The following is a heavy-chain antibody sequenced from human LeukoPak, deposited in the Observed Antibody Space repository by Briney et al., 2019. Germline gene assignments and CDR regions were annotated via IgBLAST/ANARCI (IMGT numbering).Heavy chain of an antibody. Sequence: PSETLSLTCTVSGRSISSYYWSWIRQPPGKGLEWIGYIYYSGSTNYNPSLKSRVTISVDTSKNQFSLKLSSVTAADPAVYYCARDGPLAYCGGDCYSRYYYGMDVWGQGTTVTVSS. CDR3: ARDGPLAYCGGDCYSRYYYGMDV. CDR1: GRSISSYY. J-gene: IGHJ6*02. V-gene: IGHV4-59*01. D-gene: IGHD2-21*02. CDR2: IYYSGST.